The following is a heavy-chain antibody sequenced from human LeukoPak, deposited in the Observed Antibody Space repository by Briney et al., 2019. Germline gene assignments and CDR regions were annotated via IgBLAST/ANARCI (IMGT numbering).Heavy chain of an antibody. J-gene: IGHJ5*02. V-gene: IGHV4-59*01. Sequence: SETLSLTCTVSGGSISSYYWSWIRQPPGKGLEWIGYIYYSGSTNYNPSLKSRVTISVDTSKNQFSLKLSSVTAADTAVYYCARGQRRFDPWGQGILVTVSS. CDR2: IYYSGST. CDR3: ARGQRRFDP. CDR1: GGSISSYY.